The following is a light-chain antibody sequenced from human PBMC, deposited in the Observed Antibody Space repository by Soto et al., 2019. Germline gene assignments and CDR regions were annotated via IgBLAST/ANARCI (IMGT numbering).Light chain of an antibody. J-gene: IGLJ1*01. CDR2: DVN. CDR1: SSDVGGYNY. CDR3: SSYTSSSSLV. Sequence: SALTQPASVSGSPGQSITISCTGTSSDVGGYNYVSWYQQHPGKAPKLMNYDVNNRPSGVSNRFSGSKSGNTASLTFSGFQAEDEADYYCSSYTSSSSLVFGTGTKVTVL. V-gene: IGLV2-14*03.